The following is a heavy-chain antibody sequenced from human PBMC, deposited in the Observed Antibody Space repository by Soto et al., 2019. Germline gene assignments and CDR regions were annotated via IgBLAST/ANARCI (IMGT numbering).Heavy chain of an antibody. D-gene: IGHD1-1*01. CDR2: IYATGTT. CDR3: VRDGTKPLREWFDP. CDR1: GASISGFY. V-gene: IGHV4-4*07. J-gene: IGHJ5*02. Sequence: SETLSLTCTVSGASISGFYCSWIRKSAWKGLEWIGRIYATGTTDYNPSLKSRVMMSVDTSKKQFSLKLRSVTAADTAVYYCVRDGTKPLREWFDPCGQGISVTVCS.